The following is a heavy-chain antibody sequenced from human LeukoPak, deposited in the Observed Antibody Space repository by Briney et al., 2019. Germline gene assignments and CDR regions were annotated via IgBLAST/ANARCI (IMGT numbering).Heavy chain of an antibody. CDR2: IIPIFGTA. CDR3: ASGGFGIVVVPAASLSDY. Sequence: GASVKVSCKASGGTFISYAISWVRQAPGQGLEWMGGIIPIFGTANYAQKFQGRVTITADESTSTAYMELSSLRSEDTAVYYCASGGFGIVVVPAASLSDYWGQGTLVTVSS. J-gene: IGHJ4*02. CDR1: GGTFISYA. V-gene: IGHV1-69*13. D-gene: IGHD2-2*01.